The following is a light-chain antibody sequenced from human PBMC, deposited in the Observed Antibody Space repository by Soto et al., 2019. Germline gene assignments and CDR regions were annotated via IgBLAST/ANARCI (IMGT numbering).Light chain of an antibody. CDR2: DAS. J-gene: IGKJ5*01. CDR1: QSVRSY. V-gene: IGKV3-11*01. CDR3: QQISSWPRIT. Sequence: ESMLTQSPATLSLSPGERATLSFRASQSVRSYLAWYQQKPGQAPRLLIYDASNKAPGIAARFSGSGSGTDFTLTSSSLEPDDFEVYYCQQISSWPRITCGQGTRLDIK.